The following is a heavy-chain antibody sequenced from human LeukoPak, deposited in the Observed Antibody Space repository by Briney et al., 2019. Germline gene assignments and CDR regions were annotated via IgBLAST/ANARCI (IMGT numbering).Heavy chain of an antibody. CDR2: ISYDGSNK. J-gene: IGHJ6*02. Sequence: PGGSLRLSCAASGFTFSSYAMHWVRQAPGKGLEWVAVISYDGSNKYYADSVKGRFTISRDNSKNTLYLQMNSLRAEDTAVYYCARHNTVTTYYYYYGMDVWDQGTTVTVSS. CDR1: GFTFSSYA. D-gene: IGHD4-17*01. V-gene: IGHV3-30-3*01. CDR3: ARHNTVTTYYYYYGMDV.